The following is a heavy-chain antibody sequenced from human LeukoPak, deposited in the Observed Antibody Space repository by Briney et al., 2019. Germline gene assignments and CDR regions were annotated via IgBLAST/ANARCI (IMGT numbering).Heavy chain of an antibody. CDR1: GGSISSGSYY. Sequence: SETLSLICAVSGGSISSGSYYWGWIRQHPGKGLEWIGSIYYSGSTYYNPSLKSRLTISIDTSKNQFSLKLSSVTAADTAVYFCASSRNVDQFDIWGQGTMVTVSS. CDR2: IYYSGST. J-gene: IGHJ3*02. D-gene: IGHD3/OR15-3a*01. CDR3: ASSRNVDQFDI. V-gene: IGHV4-31*11.